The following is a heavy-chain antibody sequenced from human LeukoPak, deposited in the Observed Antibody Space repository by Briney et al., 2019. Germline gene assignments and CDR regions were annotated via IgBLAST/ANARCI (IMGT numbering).Heavy chain of an antibody. CDR1: GGAFSGQY. CDR3: ARGPITEDGTFHSPNA. Sequence: PSENLSPTCAVSGGAFSGQYWSSIRQSPGKGLEWIGEITERGSTNYNPSLKSRVTISRDTSKNHFSLKVSSVTAADTAVYYCARGPITEDGTFHSPNAWGQGTLVTASS. CDR2: ITERGST. V-gene: IGHV4-34*01. J-gene: IGHJ5*02. D-gene: IGHD1-1*01.